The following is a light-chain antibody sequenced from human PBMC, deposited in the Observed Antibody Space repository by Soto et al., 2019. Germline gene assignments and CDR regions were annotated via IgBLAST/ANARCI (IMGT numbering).Light chain of an antibody. CDR3: QQYNSYPFT. J-gene: IGKJ3*01. Sequence: DLQMTQSPSTLSASVGDRVTITCRASQSITNWLAWYQQKPGKAPKLLIYDVSTLESGVPSRFSGSGSGTDFTLTISSLQPDDFATYFCQQYNSYPFTFGPGTTVDIK. CDR2: DVS. V-gene: IGKV1-5*01. CDR1: QSITNW.